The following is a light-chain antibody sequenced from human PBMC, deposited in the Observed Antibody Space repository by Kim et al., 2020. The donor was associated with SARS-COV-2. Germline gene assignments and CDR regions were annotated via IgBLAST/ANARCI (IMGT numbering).Light chain of an antibody. CDR2: DAS. CDR3: QQRSDWALT. V-gene: IGKV3-11*01. J-gene: IGKJ4*01. Sequence: FSPGERAPLACRASQGVSRYLAWYQQRPGQAPRLLIYDASNRANGIPARFSGSGSGTDFTLTISSLEPEDFALYYCQQRSDWALTFGGGTKVDIK. CDR1: QGVSRY.